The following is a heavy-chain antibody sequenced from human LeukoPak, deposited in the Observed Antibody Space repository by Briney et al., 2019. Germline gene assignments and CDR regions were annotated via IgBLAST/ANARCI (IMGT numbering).Heavy chain of an antibody. V-gene: IGHV1-69*13. CDR3: ASTYGSGTGAYYYYGMDV. J-gene: IGHJ6*02. Sequence: ASVKVSCKASGGTFSSYAISWVRQAPGQGLEWMGGIIPIFGTANYAQKFQGRVTITADESTSTAYMELSSLRSEDTAGYYCASTYGSGTGAYYYYGMDVWGQGTTVTVSS. CDR2: IIPIFGTA. CDR1: GGTFSSYA. D-gene: IGHD3-10*01.